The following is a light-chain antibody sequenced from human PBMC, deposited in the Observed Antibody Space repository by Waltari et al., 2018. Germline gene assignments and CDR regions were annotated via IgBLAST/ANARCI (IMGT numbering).Light chain of an antibody. CDR3: QTGGHGTWV. J-gene: IGLJ3*02. CDR1: TRHTSTI. CDR2: VNSDGSH. Sequence: QLVLTPSPSASASLRPSVTLTCTLSTRHTSTIVASHQRTPEKGPRYVMKVNSDGSHTEGDEIPDRFAGSSSGSERYLTISSLQSEDEADYYCQTGGHGTWVFGGGTKLTVV. V-gene: IGLV4-69*01.